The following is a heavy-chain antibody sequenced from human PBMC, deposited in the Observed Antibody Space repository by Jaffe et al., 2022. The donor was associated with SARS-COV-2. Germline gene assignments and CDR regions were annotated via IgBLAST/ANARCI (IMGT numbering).Heavy chain of an antibody. CDR1: GYSFTSYW. V-gene: IGHV5-51*01. Sequence: EVQLVQSGAEVKKPGESLKISCKGSGYSFTSYWIGWVRQMPGKGLEWMGIIYPGDSDTRYSPSFQGQVTISADKSISTAYLQWSSLKASDTAMYYCARRQYYDSSGYHHDAFDIWGQGTMVTVSS. J-gene: IGHJ3*02. D-gene: IGHD3-22*01. CDR3: ARRQYYDSSGYHHDAFDI. CDR2: IYPGDSDT.